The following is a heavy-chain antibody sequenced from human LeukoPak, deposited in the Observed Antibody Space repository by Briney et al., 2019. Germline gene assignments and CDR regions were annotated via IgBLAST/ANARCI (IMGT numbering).Heavy chain of an antibody. Sequence: ASVKVPCKASGYTLTSYRIHWVRQAPGQGLEWMGIINPSGGSTTYTQKFQGRVTMTRDTSTSTVYMELSRLTSEDTAVYYCARDSLPHYYTSGSQNPADYWGQGTLVTVSS. J-gene: IGHJ4*02. CDR2: INPSGGST. V-gene: IGHV1-46*01. D-gene: IGHD3-10*01. CDR3: ARDSLPHYYTSGSQNPADY. CDR1: GYTLTSYR.